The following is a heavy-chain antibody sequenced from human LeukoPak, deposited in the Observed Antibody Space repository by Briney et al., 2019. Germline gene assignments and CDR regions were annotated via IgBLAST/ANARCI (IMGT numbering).Heavy chain of an antibody. Sequence: SVKVSCKASGGTFSSYAISWVRQAPGQGLEWMGGIIPIFGTANYAQKFQGRVTITADESTSTAYMELSSLRSEDTAVYYCAREGTMVRGVIIRTDWFDPWGQGTLVTVSS. CDR3: AREGTMVRGVIIRTDWFDP. J-gene: IGHJ5*02. CDR1: GGTFSSYA. V-gene: IGHV1-69*01. CDR2: IIPIFGTA. D-gene: IGHD3-10*01.